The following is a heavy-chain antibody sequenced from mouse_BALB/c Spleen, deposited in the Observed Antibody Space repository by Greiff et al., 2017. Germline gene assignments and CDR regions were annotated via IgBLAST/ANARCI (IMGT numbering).Heavy chain of an antibody. CDR3: ASRGRRLVFDY. V-gene: IGHV14-3*02. CDR1: GFNIKDTY. CDR2: IDPANGNT. Sequence: VQLQQSGAEPVKPGASVKLSCTASGFNIKDTYMHWVKQRPEQGLEWIGRIDPANGNTKYDPKFQGKATITADTSSNTAYLQLSSLTSEDTAVYYCASRGRRLVFDYWGQGTTLTVSS. D-gene: IGHD2-12*01. J-gene: IGHJ2*01.